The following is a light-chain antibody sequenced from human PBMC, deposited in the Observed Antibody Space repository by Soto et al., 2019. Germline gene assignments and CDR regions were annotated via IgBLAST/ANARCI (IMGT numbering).Light chain of an antibody. CDR1: ETVNSN. V-gene: IGKV3-15*01. CDR2: GAS. CDR3: QQYNNRPT. J-gene: IGKJ1*01. Sequence: ELVITQCPATLSVSPGARATLSCRASETVNSNIAWYQQKPGRAPRLLIYGASTRATGIPARFSGSGSGTDFTPTISSLHSEFFAVYYCQQYNNRPTFGQGTKVDIK.